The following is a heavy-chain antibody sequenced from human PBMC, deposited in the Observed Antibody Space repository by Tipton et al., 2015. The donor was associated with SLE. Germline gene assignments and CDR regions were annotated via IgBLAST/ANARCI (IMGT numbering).Heavy chain of an antibody. J-gene: IGHJ6*03. D-gene: IGHD3-3*01. CDR3: ARVLGVVKSYYMDV. CDR1: GDSLSGQY. CDR2: VFRGGST. Sequence: GLVKPSETLSLTCSVYGDSLSGQYWSWIRQPPGKGLEWIGEVFRGGSTNYSPSLKSRVTISVDKSKNQFSLKLSSVTVADTAVYYCARVLGVVKSYYMDVWGKGTTVTVSS. V-gene: IGHV4-34*12.